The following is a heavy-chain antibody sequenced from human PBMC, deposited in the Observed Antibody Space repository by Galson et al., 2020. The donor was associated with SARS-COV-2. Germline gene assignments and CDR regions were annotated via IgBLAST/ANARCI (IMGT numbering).Heavy chain of an antibody. CDR3: VRVNTYGLKEYCQD. CDR1: GFSFSMSW. J-gene: IGHJ1*01. V-gene: IGHV3-74*01. CDR2: INSDGSTT. D-gene: IGHD3-10*01. Sequence: TGGSLRLSCAAYGFSFSMSWMHWVRQAPGQGLECVSDINSDGSTTNHADSVKGRFTISRDNAKNTLYLQMNSLRVEDTAVYFCVRVNTYGLKEYCQDWGQGTLVRVCS.